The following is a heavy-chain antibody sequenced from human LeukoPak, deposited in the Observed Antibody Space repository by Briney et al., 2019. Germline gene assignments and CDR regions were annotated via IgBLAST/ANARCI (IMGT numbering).Heavy chain of an antibody. CDR2: IYTNGDT. CDR3: ARAKYCSGATCYSSYYYYLDV. D-gene: IGHD2-15*01. CDR1: GGSISSSRYY. J-gene: IGHJ6*03. Sequence: SQTLSLTCTVSGGSISSSRYYWSWIRQPAGKRLEWIGRIYTNGDTNYNPSLKSRVTISIDTPKNQFSLKLSSMTAADTAVYYCARAKYCSGATCYSSYYYYLDVWGKGTTVTVSS. V-gene: IGHV4-61*02.